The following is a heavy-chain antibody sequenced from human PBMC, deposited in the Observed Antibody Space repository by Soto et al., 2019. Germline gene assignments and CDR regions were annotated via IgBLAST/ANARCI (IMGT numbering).Heavy chain of an antibody. CDR3: AKHLNWYYDSRPRLNNDAFDI. J-gene: IGHJ3*02. Sequence: PGGSLILSCISSGFTFRTYTMNWVRQAPGKGLEWVSGIRGFSPYTFYAESVKGRFTISRDNAKNSLYLQMNSLRAEDTAVYYCAKHLNWYYDSRPRLNNDAFDIWGQGTMVTVS. CDR1: GFTFRTYT. CDR2: IRGFSPYT. V-gene: IGHV3-21*04. D-gene: IGHD3-22*01.